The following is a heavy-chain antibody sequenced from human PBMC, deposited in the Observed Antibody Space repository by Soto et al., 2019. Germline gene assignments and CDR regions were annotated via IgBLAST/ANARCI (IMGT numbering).Heavy chain of an antibody. D-gene: IGHD2-15*01. V-gene: IGHV3-23*01. J-gene: IGHJ5*02. CDR1: GFIFKDFA. CDR2: ITTSDDIT. CDR3: TKGDSPGYCDPSAGYSTPDH. Sequence: EVQLFESGGGLVEPGESLRLSCAASGFIFKDFAMSWVRQAPGKGLEWVSTITTSDDITYSADSVRGRFTISRHNSANALLLQMSRMRGDDTATYYCTKGDSPGYCDPSAGYSTPDHWGQGTLVNVSA.